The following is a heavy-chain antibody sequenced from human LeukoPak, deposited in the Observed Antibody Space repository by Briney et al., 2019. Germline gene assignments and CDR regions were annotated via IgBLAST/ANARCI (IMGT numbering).Heavy chain of an antibody. CDR1: GYTFTGHY. CDR2: ISGYNGNT. J-gene: IGHJ4*02. V-gene: IGHV1-18*04. D-gene: IGHD5/OR15-5a*01. Sequence: ASVKVSCKASGYTFTGHYIYWVRQAPGQGLEWMGWISGYNGNTNYAQKLQGRVTMTTDTSTDTAYMELRSLRSDDTAVYYCARVAPHRRLAVSGLVYDYWGQGTLVTVSS. CDR3: ARVAPHRRLAVSGLVYDY.